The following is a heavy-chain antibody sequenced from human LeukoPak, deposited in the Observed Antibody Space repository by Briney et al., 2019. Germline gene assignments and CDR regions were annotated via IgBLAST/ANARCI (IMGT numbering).Heavy chain of an antibody. V-gene: IGHV4-59*11. CDR2: IYYSGGT. J-gene: IGHJ4*02. CDR3: ARGGIGYSSSSRFDY. D-gene: IGHD6-6*01. Sequence: PSETLSLTCTVSGGSISSHYWSWIRQPPGKGLEWIGYIYYSGGTNYNPSLKSRVTISVDTSKNQFSLKLSSVTAADTAVYYCARGGIGYSSSSRFDYWGQGTLVTVSS. CDR1: GGSISSHY.